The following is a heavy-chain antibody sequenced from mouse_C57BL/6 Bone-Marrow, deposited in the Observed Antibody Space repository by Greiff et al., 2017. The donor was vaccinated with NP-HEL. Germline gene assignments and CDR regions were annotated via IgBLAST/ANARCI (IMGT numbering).Heavy chain of an antibody. J-gene: IGHJ2*01. Sequence: QVQLQQPGTELVKPGASVKLSCKASGYTFTSYWMHWVKQRPGQGLEWIGHINPSNGGTTYNEKFTSKAPLTVDKSSSTAYMQLSSLTSEDSAVDYCARCLLRRRVFDDWGQGTTLTVAS. CDR1: GYTFTSYW. V-gene: IGHV1-53*01. CDR2: INPSNGGT. D-gene: IGHD1-1*01. CDR3: ARCLLRRRVFDD.